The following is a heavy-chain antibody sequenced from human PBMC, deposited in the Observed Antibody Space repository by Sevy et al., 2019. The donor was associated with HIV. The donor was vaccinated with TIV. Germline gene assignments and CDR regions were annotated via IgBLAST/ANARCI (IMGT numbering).Heavy chain of an antibody. CDR1: GFTFSDYY. Sequence: GGSLRLSCAASGFTFSDYYINWIRQAPGKGLEWVSYISGGSSYTNYADSVKGRFTISRDNAKNSLYLQMNSLRAEESAFDYCARVGWRISSGPMGDAFDIWGQGTMVTVSS. CDR3: ARVGWRISSGPMGDAFDI. CDR2: ISGGSSYT. D-gene: IGHD6-25*01. V-gene: IGHV3-11*06. J-gene: IGHJ3*02.